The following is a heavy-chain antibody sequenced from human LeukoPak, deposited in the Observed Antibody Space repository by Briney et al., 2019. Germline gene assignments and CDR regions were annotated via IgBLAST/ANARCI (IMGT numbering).Heavy chain of an antibody. Sequence: SVKVSCKASGGTFSSYAISWVRQAPGQGLEWMGGIIPIFGTANYAQKFQGRVTITADESTSTAYMELSSLRSEDTAVYYCARVHYDFWSGYYKGHAFDIWGQGTMVTVSS. J-gene: IGHJ3*02. CDR1: GGTFSSYA. V-gene: IGHV1-69*01. CDR2: IIPIFGTA. D-gene: IGHD3-3*01. CDR3: ARVHYDFWSGYYKGHAFDI.